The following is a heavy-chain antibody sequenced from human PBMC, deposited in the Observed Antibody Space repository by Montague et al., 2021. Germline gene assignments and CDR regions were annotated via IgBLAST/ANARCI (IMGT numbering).Heavy chain of an antibody. D-gene: IGHD3-10*01. CDR3: ARENWGSGRAFDI. Sequence: SLRLSCAAFDFTSSSYTINWVRQAPGKGLEWVSYISGKSSYIYYAASVKGRFTISRDNAKNSLFLQMNSLRPEDTAVYYCARENWGSGRAFDIWGQGTMVTVSS. CDR1: DFTSSSYT. V-gene: IGHV3-21*01. CDR2: ISGKSSYI. J-gene: IGHJ3*02.